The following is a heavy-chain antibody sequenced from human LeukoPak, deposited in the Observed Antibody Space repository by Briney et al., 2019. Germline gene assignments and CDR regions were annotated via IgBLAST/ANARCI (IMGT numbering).Heavy chain of an antibody. V-gene: IGHV4-4*02. CDR1: GGSISATNW. CDR3: AREGGFYRPLDY. Sequence: SETLSLTCDVSGGSISATNWWTWVRQPPGGGLEWIGEVHLNGRSHYSPSLESRVAMSADMSENHISLHLTSVTAADTAVYYCAREGGFYRPLDYTGPGTLVIVSS. D-gene: IGHD2/OR15-2a*01. CDR2: VHLNGRS. J-gene: IGHJ4*02.